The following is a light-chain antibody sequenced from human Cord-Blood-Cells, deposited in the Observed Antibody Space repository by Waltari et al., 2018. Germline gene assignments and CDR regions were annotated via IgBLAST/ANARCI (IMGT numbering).Light chain of an antibody. CDR2: DVS. V-gene: IGLV2-14*03. CDR3: SSYTSSSTWV. CDR1: SRDVVGYNY. J-gene: IGLJ3*02. Sequence: QSALTQPASVSGSPGQSITISCPGTSRDVVGYNYVSWYQHHPGKAPKLMICDVSKPPSGVSSRFSGAKSGNTASLTISGLQAEDEADYYCSSYTSSSTWVFGGGTKLTVL.